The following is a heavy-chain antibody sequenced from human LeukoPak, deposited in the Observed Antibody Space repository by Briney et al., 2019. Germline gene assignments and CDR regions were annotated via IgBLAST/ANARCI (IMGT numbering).Heavy chain of an antibody. Sequence: ASVKVSCKASGYTFTDYYMHWVRQAPGQGFEWMGWINPDSGDTNYAQKFQGRVTMTRDTSISTAHMELSRLRSDDTAVYYCARANFLYCSSTTCLFDYWGQGTLVIVSS. CDR1: GYTFTDYY. CDR2: INPDSGDT. J-gene: IGHJ4*02. V-gene: IGHV1-2*02. CDR3: ARANFLYCSSTTCLFDY. D-gene: IGHD2-2*01.